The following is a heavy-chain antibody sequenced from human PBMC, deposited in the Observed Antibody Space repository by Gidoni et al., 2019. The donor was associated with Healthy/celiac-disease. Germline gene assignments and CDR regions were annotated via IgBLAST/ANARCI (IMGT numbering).Heavy chain of an antibody. V-gene: IGHV4-59*08. CDR3: ARQGEQQAKYYFDY. D-gene: IGHD6-13*01. Sequence: QVQLQESGPGLVKPSETLSLTCTVSGGSISSYYWSWIRQPPGKGLEWIGYIYYSGSTNYNPSLKSRFTISVDTSKNQFSLKLSSVPAADTAVYYCARQGEQQAKYYFDYWGQGTLVTVSS. CDR2: IYYSGST. CDR1: GGSISSYY. J-gene: IGHJ4*02.